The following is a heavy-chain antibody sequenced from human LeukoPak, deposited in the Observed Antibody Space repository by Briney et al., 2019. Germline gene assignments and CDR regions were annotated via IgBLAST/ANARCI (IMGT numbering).Heavy chain of an antibody. V-gene: IGHV3-23*01. CDR1: GFTFSNYA. CDR2: MSGSGVNT. CDR3: ARLDGDYRY. D-gene: IGHD4-17*01. J-gene: IGHJ4*02. Sequence: GGSLRLSCAASGFTFSNYAMSWVRQAPGKGLQWVSTMSGSGVNTYYADSVKGRFTVSRDNAKNSLYLQMNSLRAEDTAVYYCARLDGDYRYWGQGTLVTVSS.